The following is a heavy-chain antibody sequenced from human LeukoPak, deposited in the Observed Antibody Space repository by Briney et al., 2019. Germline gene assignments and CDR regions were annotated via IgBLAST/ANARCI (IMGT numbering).Heavy chain of an antibody. CDR2: ISYDGRDE. Sequence: GGSLRLSCAASGFTLSSYAMHWLRQAPGKGLEWVALISYDGRDEYYADSVKGRFTISRDNSKNTLYVQMNSLRAEDTAVFYCARSPCSGTYADYFDSWGQGTLVTVSP. CDR3: ARSPCSGTYADYFDS. J-gene: IGHJ4*02. V-gene: IGHV3-30*04. D-gene: IGHD2-15*01. CDR1: GFTLSSYA.